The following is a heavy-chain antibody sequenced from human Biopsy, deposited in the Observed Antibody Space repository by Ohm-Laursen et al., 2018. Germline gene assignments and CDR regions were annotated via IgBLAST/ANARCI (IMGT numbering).Heavy chain of an antibody. CDR3: ARTPRDSFWSGSYKRGLWFDP. Sequence: GTLSLTCSVSGGSIISYYWTWIRHPGKGLEWIGHVYNGGITNYNPSLKSRVTISKDTSKNQFSLQVNPVTAADTAVYYCARTPRDSFWSGSYKRGLWFDPWGQGTLVIVSS. D-gene: IGHD3-3*01. CDR2: VYNGGIT. J-gene: IGHJ5*02. V-gene: IGHV4-59*01. CDR1: GGSIISYY.